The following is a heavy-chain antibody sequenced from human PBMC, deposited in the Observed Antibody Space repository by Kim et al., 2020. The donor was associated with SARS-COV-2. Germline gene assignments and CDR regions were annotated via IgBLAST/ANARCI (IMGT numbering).Heavy chain of an antibody. Sequence: SETLSLTCTVSGDSISSSFNYWGWSRQPPGKGLERIGSVYHSGTTYDSPSLKSRVTVSVDTSKNEFSLKVTSVTAADTAVYFCARLPHDSSGYVDCWGQGILVTVSS. D-gene: IGHD3-22*01. CDR2: VYHSGTT. CDR1: GDSISSSFNY. V-gene: IGHV4-39*01. J-gene: IGHJ4*02. CDR3: ARLPHDSSGYVDC.